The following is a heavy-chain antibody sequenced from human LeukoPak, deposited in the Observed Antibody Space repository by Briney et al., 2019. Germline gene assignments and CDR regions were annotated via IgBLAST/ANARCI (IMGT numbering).Heavy chain of an antibody. J-gene: IGHJ4*02. V-gene: IGHV3-30-3*01. CDR2: ISYDGSNK. D-gene: IGHD2-15*01. Sequence: PGRSLRLSCAASGFTFSSNAMHWVRQAPGKGLEWVAVISYDGSNKYYADSVKGRFTISRDNSKNTLYLQMNSLRAEDTAVYYCARALVAVAATPDYWGQGTLVTVSS. CDR3: ARALVAVAATPDY. CDR1: GFTFSSNA.